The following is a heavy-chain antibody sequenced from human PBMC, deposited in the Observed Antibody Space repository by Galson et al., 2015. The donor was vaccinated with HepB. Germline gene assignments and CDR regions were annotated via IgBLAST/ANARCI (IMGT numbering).Heavy chain of an antibody. CDR3: TVGFFSSTNY. J-gene: IGHJ4*02. CDR1: GFNVNINY. CDR2: IYSSGST. V-gene: IGHV3-66*02. D-gene: IGHD3-3*01. Sequence: SLRLSCAASGFNVNINYMVWVRQAPGKGLEWVSVIYSSGSTYYAASVKGRSTISRDDSRNTLYLQMDSLKPEDTAVYYCTVGFFSSTNYWGQGAQVTVSS.